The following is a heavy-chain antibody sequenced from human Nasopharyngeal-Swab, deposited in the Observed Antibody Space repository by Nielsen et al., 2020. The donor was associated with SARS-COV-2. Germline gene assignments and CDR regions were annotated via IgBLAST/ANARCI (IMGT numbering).Heavy chain of an antibody. Sequence: SETLSLTCTVSGGSISSSSYYWGWIRQPPGKGLEWIGSIYYSGSTYYNPSLKSRVTISVDTSKNQFSLKLSSVTAADTAVYYCARLDYGDYLTAGYWGQGTLVTVSS. CDR1: GGSISSSSYY. J-gene: IGHJ4*02. V-gene: IGHV4-39*01. D-gene: IGHD4-17*01. CDR3: ARLDYGDYLTAGY. CDR2: IYYSGST.